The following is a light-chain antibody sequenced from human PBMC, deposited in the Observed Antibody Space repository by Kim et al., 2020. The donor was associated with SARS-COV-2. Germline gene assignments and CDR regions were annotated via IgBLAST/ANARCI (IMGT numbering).Light chain of an antibody. Sequence: GQRVIIFCSGSSSNIGRNYVYWYQHFPGMAPKLLMYWNNKRPSGVPARFSGSKSDTSASLAISGLRPEDEADYFCSTWDDSLSGPVFGGGTTLTVL. CDR2: WNN. J-gene: IGLJ3*02. CDR3: STWDDSLSGPV. V-gene: IGLV1-47*01. CDR1: SSNIGRNY.